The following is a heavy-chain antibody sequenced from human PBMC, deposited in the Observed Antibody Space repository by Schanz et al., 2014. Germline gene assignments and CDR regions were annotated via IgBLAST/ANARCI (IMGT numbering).Heavy chain of an antibody. CDR2: INPIGGST. CDR3: ARGSPENMIRGELDY. Sequence: QVHLVQSGAEVKKPGASVKVSCKASGYTLSAYSLHWVRQAPGQGLEWMGIINPIGGSTTYAQKFRGAVTLTTDTSTDTAYLELTSRRSEDTAVYYCARGSPENMIRGELDYWGQGTLVTVSS. J-gene: IGHJ4*02. D-gene: IGHD3-10*01. V-gene: IGHV1-46*03. CDR1: GYTLSAYS.